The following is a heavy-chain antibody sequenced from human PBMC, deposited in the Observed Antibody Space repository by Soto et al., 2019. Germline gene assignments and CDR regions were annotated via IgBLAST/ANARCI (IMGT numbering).Heavy chain of an antibody. CDR2: IIPIFGTA. CDR1: GGTFSSYA. D-gene: IGHD2-2*01. Sequence: QVQLVQSGAEVKKPGSSVKVSCKASGGTFSSYAISWVRQAPGQGLEWMGGIIPIFGTANYAQKFQGRVTITADESTSTAYMELSSLRSEDTAVYYCASGYCISTSCHQAQAFDYWGQGTLVTVSS. CDR3: ASGYCISTSCHQAQAFDY. J-gene: IGHJ4*02. V-gene: IGHV1-69*12.